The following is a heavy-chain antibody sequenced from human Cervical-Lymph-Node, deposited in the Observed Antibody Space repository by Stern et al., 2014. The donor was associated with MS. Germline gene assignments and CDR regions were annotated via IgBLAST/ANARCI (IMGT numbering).Heavy chain of an antibody. CDR1: GFTFSDHY. D-gene: IGHD6-19*01. J-gene: IGHJ6*02. V-gene: IGHV3-11*01. Sequence: QVQLGQSGGGLVKPGGSLRLSCTASGFTFSDHYMSWVRQAPGKVLEWLSYINGHVYTTFYSDSVKGRFSISRDNAKNSLYLQRNSLRVDDTAVYYCVREGTAVAGYYYSYGMDVWGLGTTVIVSS. CDR3: VREGTAVAGYYYSYGMDV. CDR2: INGHVYTT.